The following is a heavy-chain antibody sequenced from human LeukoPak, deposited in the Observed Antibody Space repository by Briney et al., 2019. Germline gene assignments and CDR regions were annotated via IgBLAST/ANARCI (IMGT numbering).Heavy chain of an antibody. V-gene: IGHV3-30*18. CDR2: ISYDGSNK. CDR1: GFTFSSYG. Sequence: GRSLRLSCAASGFTFSSYGMHWVRQAPGKGLEWVAVISYDGSNKYYADSVKGRFTISRDNSKNTLYLQMNSLRAEDTAAYYCAKEILRYFDWLPPDYYGMDVWGKGTTVTVSS. CDR3: AKEILRYFDWLPPDYYGMDV. D-gene: IGHD3-9*01. J-gene: IGHJ6*04.